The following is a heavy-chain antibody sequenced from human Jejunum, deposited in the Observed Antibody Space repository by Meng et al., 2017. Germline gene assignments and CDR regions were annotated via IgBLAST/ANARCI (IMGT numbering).Heavy chain of an antibody. CDR3: ARDNWGSIDY. D-gene: IGHD7-27*01. J-gene: IGHJ4*02. CDR2: NFDNGRT. CDR1: GGFASSGSYY. V-gene: IGHV4-61*01. Sequence: QVQLQESGPGLGGPSETLSLTCTVSGGFASSGSYYWTWVRQSPGKGLEWIGYNFDNGRTNYNPSLKSRVTMSVDTSRNQFSLKLSSVTAADTAAYYCARDNWGSIDYWGQGVLVTVSS.